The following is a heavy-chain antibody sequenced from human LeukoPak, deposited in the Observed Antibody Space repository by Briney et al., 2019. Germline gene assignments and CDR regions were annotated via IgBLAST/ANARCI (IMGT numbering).Heavy chain of an antibody. V-gene: IGHV4-4*02. Sequence: SETLSLTCAVSGGSISSNNWWSWVRQPPGKGLEWIGEIYHSGNANYNPSLKTRVTMSVDKSKNQFSLILSSVTAADTAVYYCARRDDSTSWYYFDYWGQGNLVTVSS. D-gene: IGHD6-13*01. CDR3: ARRDDSTSWYYFDY. CDR2: IYHSGNA. J-gene: IGHJ4*02. CDR1: GGSISSNNW.